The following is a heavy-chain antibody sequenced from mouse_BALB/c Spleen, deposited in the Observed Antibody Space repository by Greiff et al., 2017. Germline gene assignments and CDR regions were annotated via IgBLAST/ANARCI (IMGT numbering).Heavy chain of an antibody. CDR1: GFNIKDTS. J-gene: IGHJ4*01. CDR2: IDPANGNT. V-gene: IGHV14-3*02. CDR3: ARSRYYYGSSYYAMDY. Sequence: EVQLQQSGAELVKPGASVKLSCTASGFNIKDTSMHWVKQRPEQGLEWIGRIDPANGNTKYDPKFQGKATITADTSSNTAYLQLSSLTSEDTAVYYCARSRYYYGSSYYAMDYWGQGTSVTVSS. D-gene: IGHD1-1*01.